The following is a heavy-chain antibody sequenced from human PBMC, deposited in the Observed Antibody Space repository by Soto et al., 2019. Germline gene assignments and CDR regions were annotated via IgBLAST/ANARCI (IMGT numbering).Heavy chain of an antibody. CDR2: IYSDSST. CDR1: GFTVSSNY. CDR3: ARDDGLSDAFDI. Sequence: EVQLVESGGGLVQPGGSLRLSCAASGFTVSSNYMSWVRQAPGKGLEWVSVIYSDSSTYYADSVKGRFTISRDNSKNTLYLQMNSLSDEDTAVYYCARDDGLSDAFDIWGQGTMVTVSS. V-gene: IGHV3-66*01. J-gene: IGHJ3*02. D-gene: IGHD4-17*01.